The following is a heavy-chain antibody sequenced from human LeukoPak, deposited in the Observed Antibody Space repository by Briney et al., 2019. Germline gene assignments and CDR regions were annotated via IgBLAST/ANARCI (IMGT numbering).Heavy chain of an antibody. V-gene: IGHV4-59*01. J-gene: IGHJ4*02. Sequence: SETLSLTCTVSGGSISSYYWSWIRQPPGKGLEWIGYIYYSGSTNYNPSLKSQVTISVDTSKNQFSLKLSSVTAADTAVYYCARGEGDTAMVTDYWGQGTLVTVSS. CDR3: ARGEGDTAMVTDY. D-gene: IGHD5-18*01. CDR2: IYYSGST. CDR1: GGSISSYY.